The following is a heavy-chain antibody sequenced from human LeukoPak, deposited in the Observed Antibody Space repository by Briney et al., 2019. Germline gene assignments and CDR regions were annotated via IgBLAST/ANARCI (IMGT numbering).Heavy chain of an antibody. J-gene: IGHJ4*02. CDR3: ARIGVSCSSTSCLASGLDY. Sequence: PGRSLRLSCAASGFTFSSYGMHWVRQAPGKGLEWVAFISYDGTNKFYADSVKGRFTISRHNSKNTLYLQMNSLRAEDTAVYYCARIGVSCSSTSCLASGLDYWGQGTLVTVSS. V-gene: IGHV3-30*03. D-gene: IGHD2-2*01. CDR1: GFTFSSYG. CDR2: ISYDGTNK.